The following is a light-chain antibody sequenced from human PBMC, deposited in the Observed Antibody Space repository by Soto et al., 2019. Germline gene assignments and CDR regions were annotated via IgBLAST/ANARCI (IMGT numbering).Light chain of an antibody. CDR3: YSYAGRNIWV. J-gene: IGLJ3*02. Sequence: QSVLTQPPSASGSPGQSVTISCTGSSSDIGGYNYVSWYQQYPGKAPKVMIHDVEKRPSGVPDRFSGSKSGNTASLTVSGLQADDEAVYYCYSYAGRNIWVFGGGTKLTVL. V-gene: IGLV2-8*01. CDR1: SSDIGGYNY. CDR2: DVE.